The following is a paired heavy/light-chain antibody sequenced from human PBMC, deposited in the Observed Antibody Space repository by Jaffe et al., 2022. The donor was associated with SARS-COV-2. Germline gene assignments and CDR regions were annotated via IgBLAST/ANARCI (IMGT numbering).Heavy chain of an antibody. D-gene: IGHD4-17*01. CDR2: ISSSTSYI. V-gene: IGHV3-21*01. J-gene: IGHJ4*02. CDR3: AKPGHTVTTLGLSYFDY. CDR1: GFTFSSYT. Sequence: EVQLVESGGGLVKPGGSLRLSCAASGFTFSSYTMNWVRQAPGKGLEWVSSISSSTSYIYYADSVKGRFTISRDNAKNSLYLQMNSLRAEDTAVYYCAKPGHTVTTLGLSYFDYWGQGTLVTVSS.
Light chain of an antibody. CDR1: QSVSSN. Sequence: IVMTQSPVTLSVSPGERATLSCRARQSVSSNLAWYQQKPGQAPRLLIYGASTRATGIPARFSGGGSGTEFTLTISSLQSEDFAVYYCQQYNNWPQTFGQGTKVEIK. CDR2: GAS. V-gene: IGKV3-15*01. J-gene: IGKJ1*01. CDR3: QQYNNWPQT.